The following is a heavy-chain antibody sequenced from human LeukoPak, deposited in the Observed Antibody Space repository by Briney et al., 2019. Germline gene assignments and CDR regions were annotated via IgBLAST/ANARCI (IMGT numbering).Heavy chain of an antibody. D-gene: IGHD6-19*01. CDR1: GGSFSGYY. Sequence: SETLSLTCAVYGGSFSGYYWSWIRQPPGKGLEWIGEINHSGSTNYNPSLKSRVTISVDTSKNQFSLKLSSVTAADTAVYYCARFHMYSSGLDYWGQGTLVTVSS. V-gene: IGHV4-34*01. CDR2: INHSGST. J-gene: IGHJ4*02. CDR3: ARFHMYSSGLDY.